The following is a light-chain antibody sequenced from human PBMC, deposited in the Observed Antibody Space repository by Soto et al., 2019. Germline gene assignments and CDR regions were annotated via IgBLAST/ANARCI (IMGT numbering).Light chain of an antibody. CDR2: NAS. Sequence: PGERATLSCRASQTIGSNLAWYQQKPGQTPRLLIFNASTRAAGIPTRFSGSGSGLDFTLTINSLQSEDFAVYYCQQYDVWWTFGQGTKVDI. CDR1: QTIGSN. CDR3: QQYDVWWT. J-gene: IGKJ1*01. V-gene: IGKV3-15*01.